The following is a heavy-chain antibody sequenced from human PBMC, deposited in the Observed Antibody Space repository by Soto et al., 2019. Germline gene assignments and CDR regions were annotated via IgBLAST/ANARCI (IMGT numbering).Heavy chain of an antibody. CDR3: AKEVWGLYTFGRPLDN. J-gene: IGHJ4*01. D-gene: IGHD3-16*01. V-gene: IGHV3-33*07. CDR2: IWYDGRQK. Sequence: QAHLVESGGRVVQPGRSLRLSCAASGFNFSKFGMYWVRQAPGKGLEWVAVIWYDGRQKYYSDSVKGRFTITRDNSNNQLHLQTSSLRAEDTAVYYCAKEVWGLYTFGRPLDNWGHGTLVTVSS. CDR1: GFNFSKFG.